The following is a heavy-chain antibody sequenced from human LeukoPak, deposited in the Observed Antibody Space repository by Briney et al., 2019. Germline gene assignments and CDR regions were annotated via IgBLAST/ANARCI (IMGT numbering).Heavy chain of an antibody. J-gene: IGHJ1*01. CDR2: ISYDGSNK. V-gene: IGHV3-30*18. CDR3: AKDLNTYRYDSRDLQY. Sequence: GGSLRLSCAASGFSFNTYGMHWVRQGPGKGLEWVAVISYDGSNKWYADSVKGRFTISRDNSKNTLYLQMNSLRPEDTAVYFCAKDLNTYRYDSRDLQYWGQGILVTVSS. D-gene: IGHD3-22*01. CDR1: GFSFNTYG.